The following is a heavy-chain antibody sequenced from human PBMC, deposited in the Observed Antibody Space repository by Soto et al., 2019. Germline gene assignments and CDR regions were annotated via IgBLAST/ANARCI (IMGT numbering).Heavy chain of an antibody. J-gene: IGHJ3*02. CDR1: GYTFTSYG. CDR3: ARERGYRFLSSVSDAFDI. V-gene: IGHV1-18*04. Sequence: ASVKVSCKASGYTFTSYGISWVRQAPGQGLEWMGWISAYNGNTNYAQKLQGRVTMTTDTSTSTAYMELRSLRSDDTAVYYCARERGYRFLSSVSDAFDIWGQGTMVTVSS. D-gene: IGHD3-3*01. CDR2: ISAYNGNT.